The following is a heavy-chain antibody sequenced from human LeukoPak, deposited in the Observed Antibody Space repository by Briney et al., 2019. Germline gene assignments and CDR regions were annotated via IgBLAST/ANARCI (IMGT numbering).Heavy chain of an antibody. J-gene: IGHJ4*02. CDR3: AKDHRGGWSGYFDS. Sequence: PGGSLRLSCAASGFSFSSYGMYWVRQAPGKGLEWVAVIWHDENAEFYEDSVRGRFSISRDNSKNTLYLQMDRLRVEDTARYYCAKDHRGGWSGYFDSWGQGALVTISS. CDR2: IWHDENAE. D-gene: IGHD6-19*01. CDR1: GFSFSSYG. V-gene: IGHV3-33*06.